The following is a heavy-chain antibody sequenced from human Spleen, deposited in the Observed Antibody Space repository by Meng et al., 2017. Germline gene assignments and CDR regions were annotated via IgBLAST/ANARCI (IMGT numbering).Heavy chain of an antibody. CDR2: IYYSGST. CDR3: AGRKDLGNWFDP. J-gene: IGHJ5*02. V-gene: IGHV4-31*01. D-gene: IGHD3-16*01. CDR1: GGSISSGGYY. Sequence: QGQLRGPGPGLLKPSQTPSLPCTVSGGSISSGGYYWSWIRQHPGKGLEWIGYIYYSGSTYYNPSLKSLVTISLDTSKNQFSLKLRSVTAADTAFYYCAGRKDLGNWFDPWGQGTLVTVSS.